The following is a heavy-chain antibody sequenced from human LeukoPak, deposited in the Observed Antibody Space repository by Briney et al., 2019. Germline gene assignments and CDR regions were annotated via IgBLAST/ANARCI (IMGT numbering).Heavy chain of an antibody. D-gene: IGHD3-10*01. CDR3: ARVDRGVILYYYYMDV. Sequence: SETLSLTCAVCGGSFSGYYWSWIRQPPGKGLEWIGEINHSGSTNYNPSLKSRVTISVDTSKNQFSLKLSSVTAADTAVYYCARVDRGVILYYYYMDVWGKGTTVTVSS. V-gene: IGHV4-34*01. CDR1: GGSFSGYY. J-gene: IGHJ6*03. CDR2: INHSGST.